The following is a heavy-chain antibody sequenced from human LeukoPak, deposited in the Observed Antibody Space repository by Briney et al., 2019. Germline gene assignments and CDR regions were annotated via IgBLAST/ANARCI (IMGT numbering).Heavy chain of an antibody. Sequence: SETLSLTCTVSGGSISSSSYYWGWIRQPPGKGLEWIGSIYYSGSTYYNPSLKSRVTISVDTSKNQFSLKLSSVTAADTAVYYCARLEGDGYNYMFDYWGQGTLVTVTS. CDR2: IYYSGST. J-gene: IGHJ4*02. V-gene: IGHV4-39*01. CDR3: ARLEGDGYNYMFDY. D-gene: IGHD5-24*01. CDR1: GGSISSSSYY.